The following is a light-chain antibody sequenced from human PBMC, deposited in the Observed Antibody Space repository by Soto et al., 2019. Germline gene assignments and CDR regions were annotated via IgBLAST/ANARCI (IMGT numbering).Light chain of an antibody. CDR2: DVS. Sequence: QSVLTQPASVSGSPGQSITIYGTGTRSDDGGYNYVSWYQQHPGKAPKLMIYDVSNRPSGVSNRFSGSKSGNTASLTISGLQAEDEADYYCTSYKRPSSTTYVFGTGTTVTV. V-gene: IGLV2-14*01. J-gene: IGLJ1*01. CDR1: RSDDGGYNY. CDR3: TSYKRPSSTTYV.